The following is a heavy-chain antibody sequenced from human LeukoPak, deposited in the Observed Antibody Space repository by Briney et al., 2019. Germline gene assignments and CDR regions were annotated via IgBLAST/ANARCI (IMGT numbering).Heavy chain of an antibody. V-gene: IGHV1-46*01. CDR2: INPSGGST. Sequence: GASVKVSCKASGYTFTNYFMHWVRQAPGQGLAWMGIINPSGGSTAYAQKFRGRVTMTRDTSTSTVYMELSSLRSEDTAVYYCARTLGYTHLAAAADFDYWGQGTLVTVSS. D-gene: IGHD6-13*01. CDR3: ARTLGYTHLAAAADFDY. CDR1: GYTFTNYF. J-gene: IGHJ4*02.